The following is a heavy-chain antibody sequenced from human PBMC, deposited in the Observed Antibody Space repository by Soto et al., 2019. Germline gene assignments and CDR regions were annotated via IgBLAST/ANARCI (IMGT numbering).Heavy chain of an antibody. CDR3: ASSLGIAVAPLGY. J-gene: IGHJ4*02. Sequence: PGGSLRLSCAASGFTFRSYWMQWVRQAPGKGLVWVSWINSDGSSTSYADSVEGRFTTSRDNAKNTLYLQMDFLAAEDTAVYYCASSLGIAVAPLGYWGQGTLVTVS. D-gene: IGHD6-19*01. CDR2: INSDGSST. V-gene: IGHV3-74*01. CDR1: GFTFRSYW.